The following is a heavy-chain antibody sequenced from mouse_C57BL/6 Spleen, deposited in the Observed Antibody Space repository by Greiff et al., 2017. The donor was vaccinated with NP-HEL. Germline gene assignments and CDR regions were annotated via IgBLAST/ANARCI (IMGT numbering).Heavy chain of an antibody. CDR1: GFTFSDYG. J-gene: IGHJ4*01. CDR3: ARESFYAMDY. V-gene: IGHV5-17*01. CDR2: ISSGSSTI. Sequence: EVHLVESGGGSVKPGGSLKLSCAASGFTFSDYGMHWVRQAPEKGLEWVAYISSGSSTIYYADTVKGRVTISRDNAKNTLFLQMTSLRSEDTAMYYCARESFYAMDYWGQGTSVTVSS.